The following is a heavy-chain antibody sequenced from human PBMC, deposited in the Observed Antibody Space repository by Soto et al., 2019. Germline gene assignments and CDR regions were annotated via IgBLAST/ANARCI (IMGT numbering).Heavy chain of an antibody. Sequence: VQLAQAGAEGKKPGASVKVSGKSTGYTFTGYYIHWVRQAPGPGLEWMGWINPKNGDTNTAQKFQGRVSMTRDTSTSTDYMELSSLRLDDTAVYYCARHSGYDYVFDYGGQGTLVPVSS. D-gene: IGHD5-12*01. CDR3: ARHSGYDYVFDY. V-gene: IGHV1-2*02. CDR1: GYTFTGYY. CDR2: INPKNGDT. J-gene: IGHJ4*02.